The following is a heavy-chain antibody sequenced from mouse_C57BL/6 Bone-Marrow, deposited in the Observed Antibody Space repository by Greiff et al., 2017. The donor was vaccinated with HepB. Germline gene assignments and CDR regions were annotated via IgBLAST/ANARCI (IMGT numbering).Heavy chain of an antibody. J-gene: IGHJ1*03. CDR1: GYTFTSYW. D-gene: IGHD1-1*01. Sequence: QVQLQQPGAELVKPGASVKMSCKASGYTFTSYWITWVKQRPGQGLEWIGDIYPGSGSTNYNEKFKSKATLTVDTSSSTAYMQLSSLTSEDSAVYYCARLTTVVAPYWYFDVWGTGTTVTVSS. V-gene: IGHV1-55*01. CDR2: IYPGSGST. CDR3: ARLTTVVAPYWYFDV.